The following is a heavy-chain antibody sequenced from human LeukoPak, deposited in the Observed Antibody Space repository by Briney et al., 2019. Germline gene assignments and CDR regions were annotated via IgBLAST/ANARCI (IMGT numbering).Heavy chain of an antibody. D-gene: IGHD4-11*01. CDR2: IKQDGSEK. Sequence: GGSLRLSCAASGFTCSTYRMSWVRQAPGKGLEWVANIKQDGSEKHYVDSVKGRFTISRDNAKNSLYLQMSSLRAEDTAVYYCTRVEETATTAAIIRKYSYYYYYMDVWGKGNTVTVSS. J-gene: IGHJ6*03. V-gene: IGHV3-7*01. CDR1: GFTCSTYR. CDR3: TRVEETATTAAIIRKYSYYYYYMDV.